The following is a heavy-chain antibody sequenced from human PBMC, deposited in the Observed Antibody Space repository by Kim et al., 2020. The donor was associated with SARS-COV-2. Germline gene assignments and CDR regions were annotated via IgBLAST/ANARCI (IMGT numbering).Heavy chain of an antibody. CDR3: ARGGSGPNWFDP. J-gene: IGHJ5*02. V-gene: IGHV4-59*09. D-gene: IGHD3-10*01. Sequence: NYTPSLTSRVTISLDTSKNQFSLKLSSVTAADTAVYYCARGGSGPNWFDPWGQGTLVTVSS.